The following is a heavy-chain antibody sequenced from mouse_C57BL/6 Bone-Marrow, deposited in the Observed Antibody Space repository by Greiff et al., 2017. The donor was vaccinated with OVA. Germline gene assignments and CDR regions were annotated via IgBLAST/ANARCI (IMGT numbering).Heavy chain of an antibody. J-gene: IGHJ3*01. V-gene: IGHV1-58*01. CDR3: ARSLYYSKGAWFAY. Sequence: EVQRVESGAELVRPGSSVKMSCKTSGYTFTSYGINWVKQRPGQGLEWIGYIYIGNGYTEYNEKFKGKATLTSDTSSSTAYMQLSSLTSEDSAIYFCARSLYYSKGAWFAYWGQGTLVTVSA. CDR1: GYTFTSYG. CDR2: IYIGNGYT. D-gene: IGHD2-5*01.